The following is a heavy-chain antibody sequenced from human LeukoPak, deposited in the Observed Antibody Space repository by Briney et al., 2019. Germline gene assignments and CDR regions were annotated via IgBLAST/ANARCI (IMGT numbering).Heavy chain of an antibody. J-gene: IGHJ4*02. CDR1: GFPFSSYI. Sequence: GGALRLSCVAYGFPFSSYIMTWIRQAPGQVLEWVSYISVSGGVRSYADSVKGRFTISRDDARNSLYLQMNSLKDEDTAVYYCARDRGYFYDQLDYWGQGTLVTVSS. CDR3: ARDRGYFYDQLDY. D-gene: IGHD2/OR15-2a*01. CDR2: ISVSGGVR. V-gene: IGHV3-48*02.